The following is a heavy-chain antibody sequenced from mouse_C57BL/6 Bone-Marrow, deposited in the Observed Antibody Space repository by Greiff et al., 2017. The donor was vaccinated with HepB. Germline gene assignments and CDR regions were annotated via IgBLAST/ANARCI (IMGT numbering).Heavy chain of an antibody. D-gene: IGHD1-1*01. J-gene: IGHJ4*01. CDR3: ARYYYGSSYDYYAMDY. V-gene: IGHV1-39*01. CDR2: INPNYGTT. Sequence: EVQLKESGPELVKPGASVKISCKASGYSFTDYNMNWVKQSNGKSLEWIGVINPNYGTTSYNQKFKGKATLTVDQSSSTAYMQLNSLTSEDSAVYYCARYYYGSSYDYYAMDYWGQGTSVTVSS. CDR1: GYSFTDYN.